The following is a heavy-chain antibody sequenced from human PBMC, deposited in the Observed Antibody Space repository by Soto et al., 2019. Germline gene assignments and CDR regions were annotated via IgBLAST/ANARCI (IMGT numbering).Heavy chain of an antibody. CDR2: VYYSGSS. D-gene: IGHD6-19*01. J-gene: IGHJ4*02. CDR1: CGSIDNSTYY. Sequence: PSETLSLTCAFSCGSIDNSTYYWGWIRQPPGKGLEWIGSVYYSGSSYYSPSLKSRVTMSVDSSKNHFSLILDSVTAADTAVYYCVSINAGGWYSFDSWGQGILVTVSS. V-gene: IGHV4-39*02. CDR3: VSINAGGWYSFDS.